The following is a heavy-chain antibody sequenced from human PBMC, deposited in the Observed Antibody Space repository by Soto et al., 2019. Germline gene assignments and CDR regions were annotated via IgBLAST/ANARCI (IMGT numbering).Heavy chain of an antibody. J-gene: IGHJ4*02. Sequence: TSETLSLTCTVSGGPISSGGYYWSWIRQHPGKGLEWIGYIYYSGSTYYNPSLKSRVTISVDTSKSQFSLKLSSVTAADTAVFFCARSTPPPDFWSGYTNYFDYWGQGTLVTVSS. CDR2: IYYSGST. CDR1: GGPISSGGYY. D-gene: IGHD3-3*01. CDR3: ARSTPPPDFWSGYTNYFDY. V-gene: IGHV4-31*03.